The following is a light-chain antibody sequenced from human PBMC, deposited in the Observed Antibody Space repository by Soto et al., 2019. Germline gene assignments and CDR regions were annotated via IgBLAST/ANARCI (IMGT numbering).Light chain of an antibody. J-gene: IGLJ1*01. CDR2: TNT. CDR3: AASDDYLPV. V-gene: IGLV1-44*01. CDR1: SSNIGSNT. Sequence: QSVLTQPPSASGTPGQRVNISCVGRSSNIGSNTVNWYQQLPGTAPQLLIHTNTQRPSGVPDRFSASKSGTSASLTISGLQSEDEAVYYCAASDDYLPVFGSGTKLTVL.